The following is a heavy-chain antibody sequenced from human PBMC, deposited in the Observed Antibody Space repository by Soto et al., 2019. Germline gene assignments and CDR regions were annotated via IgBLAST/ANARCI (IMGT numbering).Heavy chain of an antibody. CDR2: ISAYNGNT. D-gene: IGHD4-17*01. CDR3: ARNHGDYGGVYYYYYMDV. J-gene: IGHJ6*03. V-gene: IGHV1-18*01. Sequence: ASVKVSCKASGYTFTSYGISWVRQAPGQGLEWMGWISAYNGNTNYAQKLQGRVTMTTDTSTSTAYMELRSLRSDDTAVYYCARNHGDYGGVYYYYYMDVWGKGTTVTVSS. CDR1: GYTFTSYG.